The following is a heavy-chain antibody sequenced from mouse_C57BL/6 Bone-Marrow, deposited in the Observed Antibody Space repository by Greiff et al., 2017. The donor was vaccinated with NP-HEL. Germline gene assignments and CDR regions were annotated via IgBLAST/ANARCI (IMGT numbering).Heavy chain of an antibody. D-gene: IGHD1-1*01. CDR2: IYTGDGDT. CDR1: GYAFSSSW. CDR3: VFYYGSSCEGLDY. V-gene: IGHV1-82*01. Sequence: LQQSGPELVKPGASVKISCTASGYAFSSSWMNWVKQRPGKGLEWSGRIYTGDGDTNYNGKFKGKATLTADKSSSTAYMQLSNLTSEDSAVYFCVFYYGSSCEGLDYWGQGTSVTVSS. J-gene: IGHJ4*01.